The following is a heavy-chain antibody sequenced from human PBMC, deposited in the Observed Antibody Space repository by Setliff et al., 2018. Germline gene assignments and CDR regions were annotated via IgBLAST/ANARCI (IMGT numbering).Heavy chain of an antibody. J-gene: IGHJ4*02. V-gene: IGHV7-4-1*02. CDR2: TKTNTGNL. CDR3: ARHASSGLQTFDF. CDR1: GYTFTSYA. Sequence: ASVKVSCKASGYTFTSYAMNWVRQAPGQGLEWMGWTKTNTGNLTYAQGFTGLFVFSLDTSVSTAYLQISSLKAEDTAVYYCARHASSGLQTFDFWGQGALVTVS. D-gene: IGHD6-13*01.